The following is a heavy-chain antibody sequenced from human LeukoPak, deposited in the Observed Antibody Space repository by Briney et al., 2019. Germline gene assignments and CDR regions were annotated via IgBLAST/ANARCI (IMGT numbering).Heavy chain of an antibody. D-gene: IGHD1-26*01. Sequence: PSETLSLTCAVYGGPFSGYYWSWIRQPPGKGLEWIGEINHSGSTNYNPSLKSRVTISVDTPKNQFSLKLSSVTAADTAVYYCARLRGDSGSYYRWFDPWGQGTLVTVSS. CDR1: GGPFSGYY. CDR3: ARLRGDSGSYYRWFDP. CDR2: INHSGST. J-gene: IGHJ5*02. V-gene: IGHV4-34*01.